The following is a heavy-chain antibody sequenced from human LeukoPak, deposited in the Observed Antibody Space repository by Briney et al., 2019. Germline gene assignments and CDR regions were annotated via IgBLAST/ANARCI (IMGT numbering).Heavy chain of an antibody. D-gene: IGHD3-16*02. CDR3: ARVGADDYVWGSYRWDFDY. V-gene: IGHV1-18*01. Sequence: ASVKVSCKASGYTFTSYGISWVRQAPGQGLEWMGWISAYNGNTNYAQKLQGRVTMTTDTSTSTAYMELRSLRSDDTAVYYCARVGADDYVWGSYRWDFDYWGQGTLATVSS. CDR1: GYTFTSYG. CDR2: ISAYNGNT. J-gene: IGHJ4*02.